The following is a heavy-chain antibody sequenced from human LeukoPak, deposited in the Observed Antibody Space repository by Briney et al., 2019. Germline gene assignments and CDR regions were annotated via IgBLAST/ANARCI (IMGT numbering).Heavy chain of an antibody. CDR2: IYTSGTT. Sequence: SETLSLTCTVSGGSISSYYWNWIRQPAGKGLEWIGRIYTSGTTNYDPSLKSRVTISVDTSKNQFSLKLSSVTAADTAVYYCAREGLNMVRGVIPKEAWGWFDPWGQGTLVTVSS. D-gene: IGHD3-10*01. V-gene: IGHV4-4*07. J-gene: IGHJ5*02. CDR1: GGSISSYY. CDR3: AREGLNMVRGVIPKEAWGWFDP.